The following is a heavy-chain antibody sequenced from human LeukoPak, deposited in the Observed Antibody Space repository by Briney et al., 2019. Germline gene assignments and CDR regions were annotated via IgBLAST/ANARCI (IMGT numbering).Heavy chain of an antibody. CDR2: IHSNGDN. J-gene: IGHJ4*02. CDR3: ARCAVMDDDYFDY. CDR1: GGPISGYY. D-gene: IGHD3-16*01. V-gene: IGHV4-59*01. Sequence: ETLSLPCSVSGGPISGYYWRWLRQPPGKGLEGIGYIHSNGDNKYNPSHESRLTISVDSSKNKFSLKLSSVTASDTAVYFCARCAVMDDDYFDYWDQGILVTVSS.